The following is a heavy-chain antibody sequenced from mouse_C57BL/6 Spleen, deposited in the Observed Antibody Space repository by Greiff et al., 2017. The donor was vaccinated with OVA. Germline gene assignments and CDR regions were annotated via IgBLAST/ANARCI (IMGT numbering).Heavy chain of an antibody. Sequence: QVQLQQSGAELVRPGASVTLSCKASGYTFTDYEMHWVKQTPVHGLEWIGAIDPETGGTAYNQKFKGKAILTAGKSSSTAYMELRSLTSEDSAVYYCTRGSSPWFAYWGQGTLVTVSA. CDR2: IDPETGGT. CDR1: GYTFTDYE. V-gene: IGHV1-15*01. J-gene: IGHJ3*01. D-gene: IGHD1-1*01. CDR3: TRGSSPWFAY.